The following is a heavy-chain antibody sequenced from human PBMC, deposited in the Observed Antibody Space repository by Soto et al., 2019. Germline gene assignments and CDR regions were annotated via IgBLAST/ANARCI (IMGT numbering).Heavy chain of an antibody. Sequence: SETLSLTCAVAGGNLSSGGYSWSWIRQPPGKGLEWIGYIYHSGSTYYNPSLKSRVTISVDRSKNQFSLKLSSVTAADTAVYYCARIPSPWGQGTLVTVSS. CDR2: IYHSGST. V-gene: IGHV4-30-2*01. CDR1: GGNLSSGGYS. D-gene: IGHD2-21*01. J-gene: IGHJ5*02. CDR3: ARIPSP.